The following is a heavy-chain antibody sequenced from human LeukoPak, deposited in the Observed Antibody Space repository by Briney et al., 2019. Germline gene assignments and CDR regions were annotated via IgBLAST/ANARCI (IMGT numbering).Heavy chain of an antibody. CDR3: ARGRRDLGDYFPYYFDY. Sequence: SQTLSLTCAVSGGSISSGGYSWSWIRQPPKKGLEWIGYIYHSGGTYYNPSLKSRVTISVDRSKNQFSLKLSSVTAADTAVYYCARGRRDLGDYFPYYFDYWGQGTLVTVSS. CDR2: IYHSGGT. D-gene: IGHD4-17*01. J-gene: IGHJ4*02. CDR1: GGSISSGGYS. V-gene: IGHV4-30-2*01.